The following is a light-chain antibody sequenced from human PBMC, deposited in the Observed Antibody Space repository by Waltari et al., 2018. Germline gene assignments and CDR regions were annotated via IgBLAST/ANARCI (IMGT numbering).Light chain of an antibody. V-gene: IGLV3-25*03. Sequence: SPGLTQPPSVSVSPGQPAMIPCSGRALTDTSIYLFQQKSGQAPVVVIRRNTGRPSGIPERFSASDSGTTGTLVISGVEAEDEADYYCQSADDSGNHVLFGGGTKLTVL. CDR2: RNT. J-gene: IGLJ2*01. CDR3: QSADDSGNHVL. CDR1: ALTDTS.